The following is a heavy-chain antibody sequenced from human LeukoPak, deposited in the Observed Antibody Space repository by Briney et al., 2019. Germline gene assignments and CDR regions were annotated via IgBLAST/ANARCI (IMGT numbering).Heavy chain of an antibody. CDR3: ARDGSSWDNWFDP. V-gene: IGHV3-7*01. D-gene: IGHD6-13*01. CDR1: GFTFSSYW. J-gene: IGHJ5*02. Sequence: GGSLRLSCAASGFTFSSYWMSWVRQAPGKGLEGVANIKQDGSEKYYVDSVKGRFTISRDNAKNSLYLQMNSLRAEDTAVYYCARDGSSWDNWFDPWGQGTLVTVSS. CDR2: IKQDGSEK.